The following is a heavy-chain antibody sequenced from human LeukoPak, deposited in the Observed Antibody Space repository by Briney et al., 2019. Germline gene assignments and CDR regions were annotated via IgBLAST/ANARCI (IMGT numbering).Heavy chain of an antibody. D-gene: IGHD3-22*01. J-gene: IGHJ5*02. CDR2: IYHSGST. CDR3: ARGGAQTDYYDRNWFDP. Sequence: SEALSLTCAVYGGSFSGYYWSWIRQPPGKGLEWIGEIYHSGSTNYNPSLKSRVTISVDKSKNQFSLKLSSVTAADTAVYYCARGGAQTDYYDRNWFDPWGQGTLVTVSS. CDR1: GGSFSGYY. V-gene: IGHV4-34*01.